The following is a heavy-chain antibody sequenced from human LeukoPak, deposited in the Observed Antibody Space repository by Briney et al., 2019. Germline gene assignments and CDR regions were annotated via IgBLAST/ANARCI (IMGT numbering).Heavy chain of an antibody. J-gene: IGHJ4*02. V-gene: IGHV3-30*18. D-gene: IGHD6-19*01. CDR2: ISYDGSNK. Sequence: GGSLRLSCAASGFTFNRYAMTWVRQAPGKGLEWVAVISYDGSNKYYADSVKGRFTISRDNSKNTLYLQMNSLRAEDTAVYYCAKDVTGYSSGCYDYWGQGTLVTVSS. CDR3: AKDVTGYSSGCYDY. CDR1: GFTFNRYA.